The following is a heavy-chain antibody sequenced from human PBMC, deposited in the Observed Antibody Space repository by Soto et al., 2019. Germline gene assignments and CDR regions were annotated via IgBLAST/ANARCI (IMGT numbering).Heavy chain of an antibody. CDR3: AREAGYYMDV. CDR2: IWYDGDIK. J-gene: IGHJ6*03. V-gene: IGHV3-33*01. CDR1: GFTFSSYG. Sequence: GGSLRLSCVASGFTFSSYGMHWVRQAPGKGLECVAVIWYDGDIKYSADSVKGRFTISRDNSKNTLYLQMNSLRAEGTAVYYCAREAGYYMDVWGKGTTVTVSS.